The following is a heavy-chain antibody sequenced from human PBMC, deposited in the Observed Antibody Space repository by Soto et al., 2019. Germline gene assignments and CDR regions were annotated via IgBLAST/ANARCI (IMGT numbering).Heavy chain of an antibody. V-gene: IGHV3-23*01. J-gene: IGHJ1*01. CDR3: ANPGYCTGRNCPLQH. CDR1: GFTFRNFA. D-gene: IGHD2-8*02. Sequence: GGSLRLSCAPFGFTFRNFAMSWVRQAPGKGLEWLSTINPSGDTTYSADSVKGRFTISRDNSKNTLYLQMNSLRVDDTAVYYSANPGYCTGRNCPLQHWGPGTLVTVSS. CDR2: INPSGDTT.